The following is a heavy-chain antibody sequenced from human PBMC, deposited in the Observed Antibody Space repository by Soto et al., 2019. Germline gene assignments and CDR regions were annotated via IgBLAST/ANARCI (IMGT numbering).Heavy chain of an antibody. CDR1: GYTFTSYG. CDR2: INAANGDT. J-gene: IGHJ5*02. CDR3: VRRQVSATGIDWFDP. Sequence: ASVKVSCKASGYTFTSYGIHWVRQAPGQRLEWMGWINAANGDTKYSPKFQGRVTITRDTSASTAYMELSSLRSEDTAVYYCVRRQVSATGIDWFDPWCQGPLVTVSS. V-gene: IGHV1-3*01. D-gene: IGHD6-13*01.